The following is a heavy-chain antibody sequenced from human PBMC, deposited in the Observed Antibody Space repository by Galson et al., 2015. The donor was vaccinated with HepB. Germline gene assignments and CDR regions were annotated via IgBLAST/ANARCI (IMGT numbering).Heavy chain of an antibody. Sequence: SLRLSCAASGLTVSNNYISWVRQAPGKGLEWVSAIYSSGNTYYADSVKGRFTISRDNSKNMVYLQMNSLRAEDTAVYYCARGDYYDSSGNYVDAFDIWGQGTVVTVSS. V-gene: IGHV3-53*01. CDR2: IYSSGNT. CDR3: ARGDYYDSSGNYVDAFDI. D-gene: IGHD3-22*01. CDR1: GLTVSNNY. J-gene: IGHJ3*02.